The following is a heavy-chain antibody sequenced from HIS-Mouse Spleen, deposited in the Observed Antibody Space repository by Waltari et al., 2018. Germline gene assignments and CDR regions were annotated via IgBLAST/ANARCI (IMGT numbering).Heavy chain of an antibody. CDR2: IKQDGSEK. CDR1: GFTFSSYW. J-gene: IGHJ4*02. Sequence: GGSLRLSCAASGFTFSSYWMSWVRQAPGKGLEWVANIKQDGSEKYYVDSVKGRFTISRDNAKNSLYLQMNSLRAEDTAVYYCAREPHYGGNSHFDYWGQGTLVTVSS. CDR3: AREPHYGGNSHFDY. V-gene: IGHV3-7*01. D-gene: IGHD4-17*01.